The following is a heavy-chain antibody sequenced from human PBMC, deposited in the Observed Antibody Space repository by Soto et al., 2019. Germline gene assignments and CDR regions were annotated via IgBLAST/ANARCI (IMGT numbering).Heavy chain of an antibody. CDR2: INTYDGNT. J-gene: IGHJ4*02. Sequence: QVQLVQSGAEVKKPGASVKVSCKASGYTFTSYGINWVRQAPGQGLEWMGWINTYDGNTNHAQKFQGRVTMTTDTSTSTAYMELRNLSSDDTAVYYCAASQQFDYWGQGTLVPVSS. D-gene: IGHD6-13*01. CDR1: GYTFTSYG. V-gene: IGHV1-18*01. CDR3: AASQQFDY.